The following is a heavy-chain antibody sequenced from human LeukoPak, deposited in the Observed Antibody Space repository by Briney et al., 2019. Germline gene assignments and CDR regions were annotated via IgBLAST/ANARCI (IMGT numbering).Heavy chain of an antibody. CDR2: ISSSSSYI. J-gene: IGHJ5*02. V-gene: IGHV3-21*01. D-gene: IGHD3-3*01. CDR3: ARDGTYYDFWSGQIPANNWFDP. CDR1: GFTFSSYS. Sequence: GGSLRLSCAASGFTFSSYSMSWVRQAPGKGLEWVSSISSSSSYIYYADSVKGRFTISRDSAKNSLYLQMNSLRAEDTAVYYCARDGTYYDFWSGQIPANNWFDPWGQGTLVTVS.